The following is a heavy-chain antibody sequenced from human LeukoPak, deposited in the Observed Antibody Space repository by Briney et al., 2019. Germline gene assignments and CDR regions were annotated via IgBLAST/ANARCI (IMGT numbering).Heavy chain of an antibody. CDR1: GFTVSSNY. V-gene: IGHV3-53*01. J-gene: IGHJ4*02. CDR2: IYSGGST. Sequence: GGSLRLSCAASGFTVSSNYVSWVRQAPGKGLEWVSVIYSGGSTYYADSVKGRFTISRDNSKNTLYLQMNSLRAEDTAVYYCARDMLGEDGYNAGYFDYWGQGTLVTVSS. D-gene: IGHD5-24*01. CDR3: ARDMLGEDGYNAGYFDY.